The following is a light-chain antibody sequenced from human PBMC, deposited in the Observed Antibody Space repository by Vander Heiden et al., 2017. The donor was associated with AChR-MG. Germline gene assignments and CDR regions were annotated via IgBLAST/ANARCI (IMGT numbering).Light chain of an antibody. Sequence: SYVLTQAPSVSVAPGQTAPVTCGGNDIGSKVVHWYQQKPGQAPVVVIYDDSDRPSGIPERFSGSNSGATATLTISRVEAGDEATYYCQVWDSIINHGVFGRGTRLTVL. CDR2: DDS. J-gene: IGLJ3*02. CDR3: QVWDSIINHGV. V-gene: IGLV3-21*02. CDR1: DIGSKV.